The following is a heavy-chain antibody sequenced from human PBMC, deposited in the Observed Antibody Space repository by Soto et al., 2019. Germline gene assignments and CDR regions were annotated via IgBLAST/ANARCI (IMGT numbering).Heavy chain of an antibody. Sequence: ASVKVSCKASGGTFSSYAISWARQAPGQGLEWMGGIIPIFGTANYAQKFQGRVTITADESTSTAYMELSSLRSEDTAVYYCARLAPAIPNWFDPWGQGTLDPVSS. CDR2: IIPIFGTA. V-gene: IGHV1-69*13. CDR3: ARLAPAIPNWFDP. CDR1: GGTFSSYA. D-gene: IGHD5-18*01. J-gene: IGHJ5*02.